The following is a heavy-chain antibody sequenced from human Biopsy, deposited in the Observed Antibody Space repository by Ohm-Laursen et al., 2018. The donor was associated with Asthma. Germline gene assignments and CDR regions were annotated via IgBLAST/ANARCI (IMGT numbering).Heavy chain of an antibody. Sequence: SLRLSCTASGFAFRSYAMNWVRQAPGKGLEWVAVISYDGSITHYADSVKGRFTLSRDNSRNTLYLQMNSLRVEDTAIYYCARTHERWTSIQDDALDIWGQGTMVIVSS. CDR3: ARTHERWTSIQDDALDI. V-gene: IGHV3-30*03. CDR1: GFAFRSYA. D-gene: IGHD4-23*01. CDR2: ISYDGSIT. J-gene: IGHJ3*02.